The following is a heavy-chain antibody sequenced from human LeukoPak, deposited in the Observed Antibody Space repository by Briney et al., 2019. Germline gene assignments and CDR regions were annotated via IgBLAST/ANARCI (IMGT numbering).Heavy chain of an antibody. CDR2: IYHSRST. Sequence: SETLSLTCTVSGYSISSGYYWGWIRQPPGKGLEWIGSIYHSRSTYYNPSLKSRVTISVDTSSVTAADTAVYYCARLTRMDSSGWYQNYYYGMDVWGQGTTVTVSS. CDR3: ARLTRMDSSGWYQNYYYGMDV. D-gene: IGHD6-19*01. J-gene: IGHJ6*02. V-gene: IGHV4-38-2*02. CDR1: GYSISSGYY.